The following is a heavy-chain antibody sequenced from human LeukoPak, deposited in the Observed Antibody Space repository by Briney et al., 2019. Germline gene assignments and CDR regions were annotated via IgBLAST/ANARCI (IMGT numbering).Heavy chain of an antibody. J-gene: IGHJ4*02. CDR3: ARDRYPPTAQYYFDY. D-gene: IGHD3-9*01. CDR1: GGSISSYY. V-gene: IGHV4-59*01. Sequence: SETLSLTCTVSGGSISSYYWSWIRQPPGKGLEWIGYIYYSGSTNYNPSLKSRVTISVDTSKNQFSLKLSSVTAADTAVYYCARDRYPPTAQYYFDYWGQGTLVTVSS. CDR2: IYYSGST.